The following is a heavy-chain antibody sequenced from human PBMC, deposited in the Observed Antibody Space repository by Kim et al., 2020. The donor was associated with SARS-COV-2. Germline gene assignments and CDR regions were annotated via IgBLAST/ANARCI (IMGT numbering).Heavy chain of an antibody. J-gene: IGHJ4*02. D-gene: IGHD1-1*01. Sequence: DPVKGRFTISRDNYKKTVAVQMNSLGVEDTAVYYCAKEQCPDGNCRFSFDYWGRGTLVTVSS. CDR3: AKEQCPDGNCRFSFDY. V-gene: IGHV3-30*02.